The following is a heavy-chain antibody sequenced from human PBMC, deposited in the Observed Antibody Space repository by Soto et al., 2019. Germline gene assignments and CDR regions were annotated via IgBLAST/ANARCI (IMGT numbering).Heavy chain of an antibody. V-gene: IGHV1-69*06. J-gene: IGHJ3*02. CDR1: VGAFSSYS. D-gene: IGHD2-15*01. CDR2: IIPIFGTA. Sequence: SVKVSCKASVGAFSSYSINWVRQAPGQGLEWMGGIIPIFGTANYAQKFQGRVTITADKSTSTAYMALSSLRSEDTAVYYCANGYCSGGSCYLSAFDIWGQGTMVTVSS. CDR3: ANGYCSGGSCYLSAFDI.